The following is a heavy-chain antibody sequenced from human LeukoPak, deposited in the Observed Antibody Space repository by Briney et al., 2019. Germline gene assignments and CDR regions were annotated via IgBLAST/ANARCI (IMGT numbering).Heavy chain of an antibody. CDR2: IKQDGSEK. Sequence: GGSLRLSCVASGFPFSSYWMSWVRQAPGKGLEWVANIKQDGSEKYYVDSVKGRFTISRDNAKNSLYLQMNSLRAEDTAVYYCARLSYYYDSSGYPFDYWGQGTLVTVSS. J-gene: IGHJ4*02. D-gene: IGHD3-22*01. CDR1: GFPFSSYW. V-gene: IGHV3-7*03. CDR3: ARLSYYYDSSGYPFDY.